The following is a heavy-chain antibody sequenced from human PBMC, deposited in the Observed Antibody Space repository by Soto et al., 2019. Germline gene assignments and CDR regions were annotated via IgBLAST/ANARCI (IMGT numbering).Heavy chain of an antibody. J-gene: IGHJ4*02. CDR2: INPSGGST. Sequence: ASVTVSCQASGYTFTRYYMHWVRQAPGQGLEWMGIINPSGGSTSYAQKFQGRVTMTRDTSTSTVYMELSSLRSEDTAVYYCARVGSTYYDILTGLHPFDYWGQGTLVTVSS. CDR3: ARVGSTYYDILTGLHPFDY. V-gene: IGHV1-46*03. D-gene: IGHD3-9*01. CDR1: GYTFTRYY.